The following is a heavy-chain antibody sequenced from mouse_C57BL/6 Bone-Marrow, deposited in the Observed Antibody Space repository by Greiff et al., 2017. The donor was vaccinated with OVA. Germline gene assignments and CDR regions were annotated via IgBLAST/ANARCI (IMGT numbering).Heavy chain of an antibody. CDR3: AKKRCITAEGYYYAMDY. CDR1: GFSLTSSG. V-gene: IGHV2-5*01. CDR2: LWRGGST. J-gene: IGHJ4*01. D-gene: IGHD1-1*01. Sequence: QVQLKESGPGLVQPSQSLSITCTVSGFSLTSSGVHWVRQSPGKGLEWLGVLWRGGSTVYIAAFMSRLRITTGKSKSQVVNKMNSLQADDTAIYYGAKKRCITAEGYYYAMDYWGQGTSVTVSS.